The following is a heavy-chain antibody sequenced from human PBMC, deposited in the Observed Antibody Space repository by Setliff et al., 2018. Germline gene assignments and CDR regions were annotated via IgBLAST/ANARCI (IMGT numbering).Heavy chain of an antibody. CDR2: FYSFGSI. CDR1: GGSITSGGGFY. V-gene: IGHV4-39*01. CDR3: AGYQGSGSNYKVVNWFDP. D-gene: IGHD3-10*01. J-gene: IGHJ5*02. Sequence: SETLSLTCSVSGGSITSGGGFYWAWIRQPPGKELEWIGSFYSFGSIYYSPSLKNRVTISGDTSSNQFSLNLNSVTAADTAVYYCAGYQGSGSNYKVVNWFDPWGQGTLVTVSS.